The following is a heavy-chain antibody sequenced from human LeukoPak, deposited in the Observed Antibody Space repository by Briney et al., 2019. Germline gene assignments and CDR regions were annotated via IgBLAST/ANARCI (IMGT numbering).Heavy chain of an antibody. V-gene: IGHV1-46*01. CDR1: GYTFTSYY. CDR2: INPSGGST. Sequence: ASVKVSCKASGYTFTSYYMHWVRQAPGQGLEWMGIINPSGGSTSYAQKFQGRVTMTRDTSTSTVYMELGSLRSEDTAVYYCAREALDDYITTGFQHWGQGTLVTVSS. CDR3: AREALDDYITTGFQH. D-gene: IGHD3-22*01. J-gene: IGHJ1*01.